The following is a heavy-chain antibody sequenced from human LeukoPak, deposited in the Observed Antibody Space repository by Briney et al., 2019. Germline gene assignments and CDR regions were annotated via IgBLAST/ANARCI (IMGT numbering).Heavy chain of an antibody. D-gene: IGHD3-22*01. CDR2: ISGSSGST. CDR1: GFTFSNYD. J-gene: IGHJ4*02. Sequence: PGGSLRLSCAASGFTFSNYDMSWIRQAPGKGLEWGSYISGSSGSTNYADSVMGRFTISRDSGKNSLYLQMNSLRAEDTAVYYCARDQGENYDSSGYYPYWGQGTLVTVSS. CDR3: ARDQGENYDSSGYYPY. V-gene: IGHV3-11*06.